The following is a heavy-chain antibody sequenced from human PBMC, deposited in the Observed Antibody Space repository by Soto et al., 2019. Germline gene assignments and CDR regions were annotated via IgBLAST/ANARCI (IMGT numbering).Heavy chain of an antibody. V-gene: IGHV3-30*18. Sequence: GGSLRLSCAASGFTFGTYCMHWVRQDTGKGLEWVAVISYDGSNKYYADSVKGRLTISRDNSKNTLYLQMNSLRAEDTAVYYCAKGQHCSTTSCYFYYYGMDVWGQGTTVTVSS. CDR3: AKGQHCSTTSCYFYYYGMDV. D-gene: IGHD2-2*01. CDR2: ISYDGSNK. CDR1: GFTFGTYC. J-gene: IGHJ6*02.